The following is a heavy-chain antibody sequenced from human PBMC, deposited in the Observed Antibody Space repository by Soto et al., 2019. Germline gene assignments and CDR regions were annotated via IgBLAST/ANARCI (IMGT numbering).Heavy chain of an antibody. J-gene: IGHJ6*02. D-gene: IGHD5-12*01. V-gene: IGHV3-30*18. Sequence: QVQLVESGGGVVQPGRSLRLSCAASGFTFSSYGMHWVRQAPGKGLEWVAVISYDGSNKYYADSVKGRFTISRDNSKNTLYLQMNRLRAENTAVYYCAKQDDTVATSISYYSYYGIDVWCQGPTVTVSS. CDR1: GFTFSSYG. CDR2: ISYDGSNK. CDR3: AKQDDTVATSISYYSYYGIDV.